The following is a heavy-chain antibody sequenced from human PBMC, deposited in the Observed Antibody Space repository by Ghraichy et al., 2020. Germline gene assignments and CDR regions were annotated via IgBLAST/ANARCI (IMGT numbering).Heavy chain of an antibody. V-gene: IGHV3-9*01. D-gene: IGHD3-10*01. J-gene: IGHJ4*02. Sequence: SLNISCAASGFTFNEYAMHWVRQAPGKRLEWVSSVSGYSGSLGYAESVKGRFTISRDNAKNSLYLQLNSLRSEDTALYYCAKASGSIPYYFDHWGQGTLVTVSS. CDR1: GFTFNEYA. CDR2: VSGYSGSL. CDR3: AKASGSIPYYFDH.